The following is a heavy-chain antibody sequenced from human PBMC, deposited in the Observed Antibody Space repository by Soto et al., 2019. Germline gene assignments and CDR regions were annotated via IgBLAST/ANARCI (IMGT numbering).Heavy chain of an antibody. CDR1: GYTFSNYY. J-gene: IGHJ6*02. CDR3: ARDEQWLTPLHYYYYGMDV. Sequence: GASVKVSCKASGYTFSNYYIHWVRQAPGQGLEWMGIINPNGGSTTYAQKFQGRVTITRDESTSTVYMELSSLRSEDTAVYYCARDEQWLTPLHYYYYGMDVWGQGTTVTVSS. D-gene: IGHD6-19*01. V-gene: IGHV1-46*01. CDR2: INPNGGST.